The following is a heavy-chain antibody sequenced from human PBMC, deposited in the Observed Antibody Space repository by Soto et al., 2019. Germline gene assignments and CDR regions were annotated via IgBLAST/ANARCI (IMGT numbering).Heavy chain of an antibody. J-gene: IGHJ4*02. CDR3: ARDQHHYGSGEYYFDY. CDR2: IIPIFGTA. CDR1: GGTFSSYA. Sequence: ASVKVSCKASGGTFSSYAISWVRQAPGQGLEWMGGIIPIFGTANYAQKFQGRVTITADESTSTAYMELSSLRSEDTAVYYCARDQHHYGSGEYYFDYWGQGTLVTVSS. D-gene: IGHD3-10*01. V-gene: IGHV1-69*13.